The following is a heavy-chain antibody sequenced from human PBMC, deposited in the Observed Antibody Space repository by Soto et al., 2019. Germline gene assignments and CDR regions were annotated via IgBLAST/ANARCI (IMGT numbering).Heavy chain of an antibody. V-gene: IGHV4-30-2*01. CDR1: GGPISSGGYS. Sequence: QLQLQESGSGLVKPSQTLSLTCAVSGGPISSGGYSWSWIRQPPGKGLEWIGYIYHSGSTYYNPSLKSRVTISVVRFKNQFSLKLSSVTAADTAVYYCAAGGVLPRYYWGQGTLVTVSS. CDR2: IYHSGST. CDR3: AAGGVLPRYY. D-gene: IGHD2-15*01. J-gene: IGHJ4*02.